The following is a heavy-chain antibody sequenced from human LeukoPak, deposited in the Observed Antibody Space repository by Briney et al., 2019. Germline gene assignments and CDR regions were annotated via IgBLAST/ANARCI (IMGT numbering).Heavy chain of an antibody. D-gene: IGHD2-2*02. Sequence: GGSLRLSCAASGFTFDDYAMHWVRQAPGKGLEWVSGISWNSGSIGYADSVKGRFTISRDNAKNSLYLQMNSLRAEDMALYYCAKGYCSSTSCYTGDYWGQGTLVTVSS. CDR2: ISWNSGSI. CDR3: AKGYCSSTSCYTGDY. CDR1: GFTFDDYA. V-gene: IGHV3-9*03. J-gene: IGHJ4*02.